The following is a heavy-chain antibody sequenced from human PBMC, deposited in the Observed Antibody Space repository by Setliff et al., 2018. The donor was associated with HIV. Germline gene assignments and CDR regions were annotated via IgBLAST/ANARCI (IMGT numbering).Heavy chain of an antibody. V-gene: IGHV3-23*01. CDR3: AKGQDGLRYNWFDP. CDR1: GFTFSNYA. CDR2: IYGSSGST. Sequence: GGSLRLSCAASGFTFSNYAMSWVRQAPGKGLEWVSAIYGSSGSTNYADSVKGRFTTSRDNSKNMLYLQMNSLRAEDTAVYYCAKGQDGLRYNWFDPWGHGTLVTVSS. J-gene: IGHJ5*02.